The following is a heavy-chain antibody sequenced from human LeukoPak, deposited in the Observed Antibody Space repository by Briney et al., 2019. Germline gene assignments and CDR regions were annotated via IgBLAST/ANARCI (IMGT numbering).Heavy chain of an antibody. V-gene: IGHV1-18*01. CDR1: GYTFTSYG. Sequence: ASVKVSCKASGYTFTSYGISWMLQAPGQGLEWMGWISAYNGNTNYAQKLQGRVTMTTDTYTSTAYMELRSLRSDDTAVYYCARGSDTAMVDDYFDYWGQGTLVTVSS. CDR2: ISAYNGNT. J-gene: IGHJ4*02. CDR3: ARGSDTAMVDDYFDY. D-gene: IGHD5-18*01.